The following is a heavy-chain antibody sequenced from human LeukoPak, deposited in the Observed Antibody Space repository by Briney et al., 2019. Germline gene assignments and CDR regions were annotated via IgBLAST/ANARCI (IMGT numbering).Heavy chain of an antibody. CDR2: IFYSGST. D-gene: IGHD4-17*01. CDR1: GGSISSYY. Sequence: PSETLSLTCTVSGGSISSYYWSWIRQPPGKGLAWIGYIFYSGSTNYNPSLKSRVTISVDTSKNQFSLKLSSVTAADTAVYYCARHHTIYGDYEGYFDYWGQGTLVTVSS. CDR3: ARHHTIYGDYEGYFDY. V-gene: IGHV4-59*08. J-gene: IGHJ4*02.